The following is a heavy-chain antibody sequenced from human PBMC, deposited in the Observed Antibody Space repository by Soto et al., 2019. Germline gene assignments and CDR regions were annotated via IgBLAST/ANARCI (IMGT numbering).Heavy chain of an antibody. Sequence: GGSLRLSCAASGFTFDYYAIHWVRQSPGKGLEWVSGISWNGGSIAYADSVKGRFTISRDNAKNSLYLQMNSLTSDDTALYYCAKARTSLGTPRFDSWGQGTLVTVSS. J-gene: IGHJ4*02. CDR1: GFTFDYYA. CDR3: AKARTSLGTPRFDS. CDR2: ISWNGGSI. V-gene: IGHV3-9*01. D-gene: IGHD3-16*01.